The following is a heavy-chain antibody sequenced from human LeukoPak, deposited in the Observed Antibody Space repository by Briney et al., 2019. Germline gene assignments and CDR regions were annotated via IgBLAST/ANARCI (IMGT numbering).Heavy chain of an antibody. J-gene: IGHJ4*02. D-gene: IGHD3-3*01. CDR2: ISSSSSYI. V-gene: IGHV3-21*01. CDR3: ARDTTAYYDFWSGYYYGGYYMYYFDY. Sequence: PGGSLRLSCAASGFTFSNYNMNWVRQAPGKGLKWVSSISSSSSYIYYADSVKGRFTISRDNAKNSLYLQMNSLRAEDTAVYYCARDTTAYYDFWSGYYYGGYYMYYFDYWGQGTLVTVSS. CDR1: GFTFSNYN.